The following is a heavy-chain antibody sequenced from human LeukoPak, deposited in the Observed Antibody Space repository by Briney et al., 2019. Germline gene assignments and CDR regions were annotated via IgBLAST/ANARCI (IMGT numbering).Heavy chain of an antibody. CDR3: ARGNYYDSSGYYYSPPIDY. J-gene: IGHJ4*02. CDR1: GGSISSSSYY. CDR2: IYYSGST. V-gene: IGHV4-39*07. Sequence: SETLSLTCTVSGGSISSSSYYWGWIRQPPGKGLEWIGSIYYSGSTYYNPSLKSRVTISVDTSKNQFSLKLSSVTAADTAVYYCARGNYYDSSGYYYSPPIDYWGQGTLVTVSS. D-gene: IGHD3-22*01.